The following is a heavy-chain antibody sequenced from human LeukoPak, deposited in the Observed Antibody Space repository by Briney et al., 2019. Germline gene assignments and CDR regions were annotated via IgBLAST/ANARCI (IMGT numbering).Heavy chain of an antibody. CDR3: ATSIAVAGSLDY. V-gene: IGHV1-58*02. CDR1: GFTFTSSA. D-gene: IGHD6-19*01. Sequence: GTSXXVSCKASGFTFTSSAMQWVRQARGQRLEWIGWIVVGSGNTNYAQKFQERVTITRDMSTSTAYMELSSLRSEDTAVYYCATSIAVAGSLDYWGQGTLVTVSS. CDR2: IVVGSGNT. J-gene: IGHJ4*02.